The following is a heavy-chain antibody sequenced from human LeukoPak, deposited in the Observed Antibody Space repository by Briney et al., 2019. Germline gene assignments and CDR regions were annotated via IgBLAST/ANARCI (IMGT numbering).Heavy chain of an antibody. J-gene: IGHJ4*02. D-gene: IGHD2-21*02. Sequence: PGGSLRLSCAASGFTFRNFWMHWVRQAPGKGLVWVSRINTDGSSTNYADSVKGRFTISRDNAKNTLHLQMNSLRAEDTAVYYCARDSAYCGGDCYSFDYWGQGTLVTVSS. V-gene: IGHV3-74*01. CDR3: ARDSAYCGGDCYSFDY. CDR2: INTDGSST. CDR1: GFTFRNFW.